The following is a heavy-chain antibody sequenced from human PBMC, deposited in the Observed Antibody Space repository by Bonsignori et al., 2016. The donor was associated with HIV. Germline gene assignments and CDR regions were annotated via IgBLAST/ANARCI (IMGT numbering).Heavy chain of an antibody. J-gene: IGHJ6*03. V-gene: IGHV1-46*01. CDR2: INPSGGST. CDR3: ASSSAGTAASRTYMDV. D-gene: IGHD2-2*01. Sequence: WVRQAPGQGLEWMGIINPSGGSTSYAQKFQGRVTMTRGTSTSTVYMELSSLRSEDTAVYYCASSSAGTAASRTYMDVWGKGTTVTVSS.